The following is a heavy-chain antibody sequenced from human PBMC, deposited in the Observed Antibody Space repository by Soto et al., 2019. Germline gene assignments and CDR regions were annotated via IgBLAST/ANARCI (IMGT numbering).Heavy chain of an antibody. CDR3: ARDGRFGLNYYYGMDV. CDR1: GGSVSSGYYY. J-gene: IGHJ6*02. Sequence: SETLSLTCSVSGGSVSSGYYYWSWIRQPPGKGLEWIGNIYYSGNTYYNPSLKSRVTISVDTSKNQFSLKLSSVTAADTAVYYCARDGRFGLNYYYGMDVWGQGTTVTVSS. V-gene: IGHV4-30-4*01. D-gene: IGHD3-3*01. CDR2: IYYSGNT.